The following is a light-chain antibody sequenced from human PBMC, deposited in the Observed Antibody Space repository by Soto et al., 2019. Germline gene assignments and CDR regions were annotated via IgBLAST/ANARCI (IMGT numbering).Light chain of an antibody. Sequence: DIQMTQSPSSLSASVGDRVTITCQASQDISNYLYWYQQKPGKAPKLLIYDASNLETGVPSRFSGSGSGTDFTFTISSLQPEDIATYYCQQYDNLPRTFGQGTKVEIK. CDR2: DAS. J-gene: IGKJ1*01. CDR1: QDISNY. V-gene: IGKV1-33*01. CDR3: QQYDNLPRT.